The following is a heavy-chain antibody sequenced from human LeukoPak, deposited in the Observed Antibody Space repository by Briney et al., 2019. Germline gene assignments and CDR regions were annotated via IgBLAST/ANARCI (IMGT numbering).Heavy chain of an antibody. CDR2: IIPIFGTA. Sequence: SVKVSCKASGGTFSSYAISWVRQAPGQGLEWMGGIIPIFGTANYAQKFQGRVTITADESTSTAYMELSSLRSEDTAVYYCASPYCTNGVCYMPNAFDIWGQGTMVTVSS. D-gene: IGHD2-8*01. CDR3: ASPYCTNGVCYMPNAFDI. J-gene: IGHJ3*02. CDR1: GGTFSSYA. V-gene: IGHV1-69*13.